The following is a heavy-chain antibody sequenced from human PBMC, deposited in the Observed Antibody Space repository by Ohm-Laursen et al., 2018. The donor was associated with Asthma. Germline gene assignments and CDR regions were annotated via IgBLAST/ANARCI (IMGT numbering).Heavy chain of an antibody. J-gene: IGHJ4*02. D-gene: IGHD7-27*01. Sequence: SLRLSCSASGFSYSSYAMTWVRQAPGQGLEWLSCISAGGDTTYYADSVKGRFTISRDNSKNTLYLQMNSLRAVDTAVYYCATFNWGSRGFDFWGQGALVTVSS. V-gene: IGHV3-23*01. CDR2: ISAGGDTT. CDR1: GFSYSSYA. CDR3: ATFNWGSRGFDF.